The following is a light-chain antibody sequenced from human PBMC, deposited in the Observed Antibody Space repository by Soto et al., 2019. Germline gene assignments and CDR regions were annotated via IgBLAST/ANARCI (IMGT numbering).Light chain of an antibody. CDR3: QRYNSAPRT. Sequence: DLQMTQSPSSLSASVGDRVTITCRASQGISNYLSWYQQKPGKVPKLLIYAASTVQSGVPSRFSGSGSGTDFTLTISSLQPEDVANYYCQRYNSAPRTVGQGTKLEIK. J-gene: IGKJ1*01. CDR1: QGISNY. CDR2: AAS. V-gene: IGKV1-27*01.